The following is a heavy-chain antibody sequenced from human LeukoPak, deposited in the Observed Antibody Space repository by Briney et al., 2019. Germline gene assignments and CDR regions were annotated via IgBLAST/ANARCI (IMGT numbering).Heavy chain of an antibody. CDR3: ARKGLTGGLDY. V-gene: IGHV4-59*01. Sequence: SETLSLTCTVSGGSISSYYWSWLRQPPGKGLEGIGYIYYSGSTNYSPSLKSRVTISVDTSKNQFSLKLSSVTAADTAVYYCARKGLTGGLDYWGQGTLVTVSS. D-gene: IGHD2-8*02. J-gene: IGHJ4*02. CDR1: GGSISSYY. CDR2: IYYSGST.